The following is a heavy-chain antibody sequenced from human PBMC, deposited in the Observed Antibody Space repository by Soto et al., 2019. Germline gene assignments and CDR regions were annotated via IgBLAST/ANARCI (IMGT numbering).Heavy chain of an antibody. CDR3: TADLYYYDSSVYSYYFDY. CDR1: GFTFNHVW. Sequence: EVQLVESGGGLVKPGESLRLSCTASGFTFNHVWMSWVRQAPGKGLEWVGRIKSKSEGGTTDYSAHVKGRFTISRDDSKNTHYHQMNSLKTEDTAVYYCTADLYYYDSSVYSYYFDYWGQGTLVTVSS. J-gene: IGHJ4*02. D-gene: IGHD3-22*01. V-gene: IGHV3-15*01. CDR2: IKSKSEGGTT.